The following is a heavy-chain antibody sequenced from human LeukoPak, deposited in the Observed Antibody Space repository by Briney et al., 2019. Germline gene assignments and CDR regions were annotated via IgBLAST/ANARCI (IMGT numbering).Heavy chain of an antibody. Sequence: SGGSLRLSCAASGFTFSTYTMSWVRQAPGKGLKWVASLTGSSTYINYADSVEGRFTISRDNARNSLFLQMNSLRAEDTAVYYCAELGITMIGGVWGKGTTVTISS. CDR3: AELGITMIGGV. J-gene: IGHJ6*04. CDR1: GFTFSTYT. V-gene: IGHV3-21*01. D-gene: IGHD3-10*02. CDR2: LTGSSTYI.